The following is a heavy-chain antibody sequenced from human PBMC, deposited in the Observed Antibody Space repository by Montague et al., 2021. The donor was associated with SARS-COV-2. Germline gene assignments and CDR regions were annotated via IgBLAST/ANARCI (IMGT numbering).Heavy chain of an antibody. J-gene: IGHJ4*02. CDR1: GFTFSTFW. D-gene: IGHD3-22*01. Sequence: SLRLSCAASGFTFSTFWMTWVRQVPGKGLEWVANIKQDGSERYYVDSVKGRFTISRDNAKNSLYLQIDSLRAEDTAVYYCARGHDSSGYQYWGQGTLVTVSS. V-gene: IGHV3-7*05. CDR2: IKQDGSER. CDR3: ARGHDSSGYQY.